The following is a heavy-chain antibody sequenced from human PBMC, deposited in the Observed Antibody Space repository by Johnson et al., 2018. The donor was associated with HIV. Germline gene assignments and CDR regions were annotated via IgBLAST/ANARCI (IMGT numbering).Heavy chain of an antibody. D-gene: IGHD5-12*01. Sequence: MQLVESGGGVVQPGRSLRLSCAASGFTFSSYGMHWVRQAPGKGLEWVAVIWYDGSNKFYADSVKGRFTISRENAKNTLYLQVNSLRAEDTAVYYCARVLRLPRLGAFDIWGQGTMVTVSS. CDR2: IWYDGSNK. J-gene: IGHJ3*02. CDR1: GFTFSSYG. V-gene: IGHV3-33*01. CDR3: ARVLRLPRLGAFDI.